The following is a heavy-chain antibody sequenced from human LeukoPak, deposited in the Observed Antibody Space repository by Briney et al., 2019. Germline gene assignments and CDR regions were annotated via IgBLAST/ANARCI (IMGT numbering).Heavy chain of an antibody. V-gene: IGHV3-30*18. D-gene: IGHD2-2*01. CDR2: ISHDGSNK. Sequence: PGGSLRLSCVASGFTFKSYGMHWVRQAPGKGLEWVAVISHDGSNKYYADSVKGRFTISRDNSKNTLYLQMNSLRAEDTAVYYCAKDLVPAAMRGWFDPWGQGTLVTVPS. J-gene: IGHJ5*02. CDR3: AKDLVPAAMRGWFDP. CDR1: GFTFKSYG.